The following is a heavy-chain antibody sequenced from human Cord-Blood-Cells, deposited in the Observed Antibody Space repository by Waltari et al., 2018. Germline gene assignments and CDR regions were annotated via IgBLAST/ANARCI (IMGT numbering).Heavy chain of an antibody. CDR2: FDPEDGET. D-gene: IGHD1-26*01. J-gene: IGHJ4*02. CDR3: ATDRSVYSGSYYY. V-gene: IGHV1-24*01. Sequence: QVQLVQSGAAVKKPGASVTVSCKVSGYPPPAFSLHLVRQAPGKGLEWMGGFDPEDGETIYAQKFQGRVTMTEDTSTDTAYMELSSLRSEDTAVYYCATDRSVYSGSYYYWGQGTLVTVSS. CDR1: GYPPPAFS.